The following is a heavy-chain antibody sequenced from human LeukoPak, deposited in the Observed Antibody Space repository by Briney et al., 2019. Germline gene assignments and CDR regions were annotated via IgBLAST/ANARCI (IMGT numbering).Heavy chain of an antibody. V-gene: IGHV3-49*04. CDR1: GFTFDDYA. J-gene: IGHJ4*02. CDR2: LRSKAYGGTT. Sequence: PGRSLRLSCTASGFTFDDYAMSWVSQAPGKGLEVVGFLRSKAYGGTTEYAASVKGRFTISRDDSKSIAYLQMNSLKTEDTAVYYCTTSYGDYVVVYYFDYWGQGTLVTVSS. D-gene: IGHD4-17*01. CDR3: TTSYGDYVVVYYFDY.